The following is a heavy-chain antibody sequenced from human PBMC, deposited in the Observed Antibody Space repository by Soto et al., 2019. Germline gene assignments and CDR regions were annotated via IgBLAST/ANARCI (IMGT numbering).Heavy chain of an antibody. CDR3: ARLPSRHLVDY. D-gene: IGHD3-3*02. Sequence: SETLSLTCTVSGSSINSSGYYWGLIRKPPGKGLEWIGSIFFGVSTYYTHSLKSRVTVSVDTSKNKFSLNLRSVTAADTAAYYCARLPSRHLVDYWGQGTLVTVSS. CDR1: GSSINSSGYY. J-gene: IGHJ4*02. V-gene: IGHV4-39*01. CDR2: IFFGVST.